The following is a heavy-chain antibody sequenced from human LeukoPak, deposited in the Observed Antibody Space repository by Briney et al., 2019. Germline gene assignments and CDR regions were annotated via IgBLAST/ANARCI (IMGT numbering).Heavy chain of an antibody. Sequence: SETLSLTCTVSGGSISSYYWSWIRQPPGKGLEWIGYIYYSGSTNYNPSLKSRVTISVDKSKNQFSLKLSSVTAADTAVYYCARGVGRNWFDPWGQGTLVTVSS. J-gene: IGHJ5*02. D-gene: IGHD1-26*01. V-gene: IGHV4-59*12. CDR3: ARGVGRNWFDP. CDR1: GGSISSYY. CDR2: IYYSGST.